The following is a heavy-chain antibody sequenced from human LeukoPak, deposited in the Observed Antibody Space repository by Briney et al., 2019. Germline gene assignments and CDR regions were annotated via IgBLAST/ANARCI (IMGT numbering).Heavy chain of an antibody. J-gene: IGHJ6*02. CDR2: INPNSGGT. Sequence: SSVKVSCKASGYTFTGYYMHWVRQAPGQGLEWMGWINPNSGGTNYAHKFQGRDTMTRNTAISTVSMELSGLRSEDSAVYYCARVSDYDFCRGYYKAPWDYYYGFDVWGQGTTVTVSS. V-gene: IGHV1-2*07. D-gene: IGHD3-3*01. CDR1: GYTFTGYY. CDR3: ARVSDYDFCRGYYKAPWDYYYGFDV.